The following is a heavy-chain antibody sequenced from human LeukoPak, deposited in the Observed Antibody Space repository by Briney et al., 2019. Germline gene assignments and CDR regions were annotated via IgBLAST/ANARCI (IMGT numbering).Heavy chain of an antibody. CDR3: TTSPYCGGDCYLRPYYYYYMDV. Sequence: AGGSLRLSCAASGFTFSNAWMSWVRQAPGKGLEWVGRIKSKTDGGTTDYAAPVKGRFTISRDDPKNTLYLQMNSLKTEDTAVYYCTTSPYCGGDCYLRPYYYYYMDVWGKGTTVTVSS. CDR1: GFTFSNAW. V-gene: IGHV3-15*01. J-gene: IGHJ6*03. D-gene: IGHD2-21*01. CDR2: IKSKTDGGTT.